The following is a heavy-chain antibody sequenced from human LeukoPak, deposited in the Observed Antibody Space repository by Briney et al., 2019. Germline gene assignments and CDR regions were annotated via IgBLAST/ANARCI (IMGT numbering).Heavy chain of an antibody. CDR2: INSDGSST. Sequence: PGGSLRLSCAASGFTFSSYWMHWVRQAPGKGLVWVSRINSDGSSTSYADSVKGRFTISRDNAKNTLYLQMNSLRAEDTAVYYCARSGGLWFGELSPHDYWGQGTLVTVSS. CDR3: ARSGGLWFGELSPHDY. D-gene: IGHD3-10*01. V-gene: IGHV3-74*01. J-gene: IGHJ4*02. CDR1: GFTFSSYW.